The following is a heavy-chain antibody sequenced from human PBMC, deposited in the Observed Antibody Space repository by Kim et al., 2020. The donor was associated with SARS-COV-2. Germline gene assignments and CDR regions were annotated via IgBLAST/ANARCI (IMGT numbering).Heavy chain of an antibody. J-gene: IGHJ6*02. D-gene: IGHD4-17*01. CDR2: ISYDGSNK. CDR1: GFTFSSYG. Sequence: GGSLRLSCAASGFTFSSYGMHWVRQAPGKGLEWVAVISYDGSNKYYADSVKGRFTISRDNSKNTLYLQMNSLRAEDTAVYYCANEFRDGDYTLGMDVWGQGTTVTVSS. CDR3: ANEFRDGDYTLGMDV. V-gene: IGHV3-30*18.